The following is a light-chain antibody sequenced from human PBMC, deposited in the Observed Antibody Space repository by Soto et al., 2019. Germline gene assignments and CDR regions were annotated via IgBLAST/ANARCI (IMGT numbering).Light chain of an antibody. J-gene: IGKJ4*01. Sequence: DIQMTQSPSTLSGSVGDRVTITCRASQTISSWLAWYQQKPGKAPKLLIYKASTLKSGVPSRFSGSGSGTEFTLTISSLQPDDFATYYCQQYNNRPLTFGGGTKVDIK. V-gene: IGKV1-5*03. CDR1: QTISSW. CDR2: KAS. CDR3: QQYNNRPLT.